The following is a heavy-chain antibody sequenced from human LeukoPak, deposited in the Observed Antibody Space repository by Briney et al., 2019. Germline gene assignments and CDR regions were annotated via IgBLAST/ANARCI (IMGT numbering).Heavy chain of an antibody. CDR3: ARDGVMNYYYYGMDV. CDR2: IYYSGST. Sequence: KSSETLSLTCTVYGGSISSSSYYWGWIRQPPGKGLEWIGSIYYSGSTYYNPSLKSRVTISVDTSKNQFSLKLSSVTAADTAVYYCARDGVMNYYYYGMDVWGQWTTVTVSS. D-gene: IGHD3-16*01. J-gene: IGHJ6*02. CDR1: GGSISSSSYY. V-gene: IGHV4-39*07.